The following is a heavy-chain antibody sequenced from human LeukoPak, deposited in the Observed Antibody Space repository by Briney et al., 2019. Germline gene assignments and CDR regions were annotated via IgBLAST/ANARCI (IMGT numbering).Heavy chain of an antibody. CDR1: GFPLSSYS. D-gene: IGHD2-15*01. V-gene: IGHV3-48*01. CDR2: ISASGSNI. Sequence: PGGSLRLSCAASGFPLSSYSINWFRQAPGKGLEWVAYISASGSNIYYVDSVKGRFTVSRDNPKSSLFLQMNSPRAEDTAVYYCARVKGSYLDYWGQGALVTVSS. J-gene: IGHJ4*02. CDR3: ARVKGSYLDY.